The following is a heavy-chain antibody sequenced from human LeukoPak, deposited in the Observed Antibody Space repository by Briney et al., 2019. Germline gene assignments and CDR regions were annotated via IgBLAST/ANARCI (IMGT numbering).Heavy chain of an antibody. CDR1: GFTFSSYG. CDR3: AKEYEVTIYHPRPSGMDV. Sequence: PGGSLRLSCAASGFTFSSYGMHWVRQAPGKGLEWVAVISYDGSNKYYADSVKGRFTISRDNSKNTLYLQMNSLRAEDTAVYYCAKEYEVTIYHPRPSGMDVWGQGTTVTVSS. D-gene: IGHD3-9*01. CDR2: ISYDGSNK. J-gene: IGHJ6*02. V-gene: IGHV3-30*18.